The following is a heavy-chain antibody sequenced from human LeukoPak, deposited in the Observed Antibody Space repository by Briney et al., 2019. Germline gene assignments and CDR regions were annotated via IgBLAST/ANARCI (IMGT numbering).Heavy chain of an antibody. J-gene: IGHJ4*02. D-gene: IGHD5-18*01. Sequence: SQTLSRTCAISGDSVSSNSAAWNWIRQSPPRGLEWLGRTYYRSKWYNDYAVSVKSRITINPDTSKNQFSLQLNSVTPEDTAVYYCARGSGYSYGFDYWGQGTLVTVSS. CDR2: TYYRSKWYN. CDR3: ARGSGYSYGFDY. CDR1: GDSVSSNSAA. V-gene: IGHV6-1*01.